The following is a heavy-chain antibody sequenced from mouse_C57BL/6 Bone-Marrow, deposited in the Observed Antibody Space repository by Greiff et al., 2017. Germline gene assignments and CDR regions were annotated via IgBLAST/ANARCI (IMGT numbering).Heavy chain of an antibody. Sequence: EVQRVESGGGLVKPGGSLKLSCAASGFTFSSYAMSWVRQTPEKRLEWVATISDGGSYTYYPANVQGRFTISRDNAKNNLYLQMSHLKSEDTAMYYCARDGAGFFAYWGQGTLVTVSA. D-gene: IGHD1-1*02. CDR2: ISDGGSYT. CDR3: ARDGAGFFAY. V-gene: IGHV5-4*01. CDR1: GFTFSSYA. J-gene: IGHJ3*01.